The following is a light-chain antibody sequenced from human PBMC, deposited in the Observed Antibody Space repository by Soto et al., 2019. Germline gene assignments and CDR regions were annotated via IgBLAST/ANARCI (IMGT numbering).Light chain of an antibody. CDR3: QQYDSLAQCT. CDR1: QVIKNF. Sequence: DILMTQSPSSLSASVGDRVTITCQASQVIKNFLNWYQHKPGKAPKLLIYGASNMETGVPSRFSGGGSGTHFTFTISSMQTEDFATYDCQQYDSLAQCTFGGGTTAEI. CDR2: GAS. V-gene: IGKV1-33*01. J-gene: IGKJ4*01.